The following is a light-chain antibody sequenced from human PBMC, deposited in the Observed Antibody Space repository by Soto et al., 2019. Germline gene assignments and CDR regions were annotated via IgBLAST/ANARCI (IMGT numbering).Light chain of an antibody. CDR3: QQYGSSPPSWT. CDR2: GAS. Sequence: ETVLTQSPGTLSLSPGERATLFCRASRSVSSSYLAWYQQKPGQAPRLLSYGASSRATGIPDRFSGSGSGTDFTLTISRLEPEDFAVYYCQQYGSSPPSWTFGQGTKVEIK. J-gene: IGKJ1*01. V-gene: IGKV3-20*01. CDR1: RSVSSSY.